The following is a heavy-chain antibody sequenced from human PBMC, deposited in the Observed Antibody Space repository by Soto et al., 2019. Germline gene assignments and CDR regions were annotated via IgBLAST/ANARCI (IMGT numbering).Heavy chain of an antibody. V-gene: IGHV1-18*04. J-gene: IGHJ6*02. CDR2: ISAYNGNT. CDR1: GYTFTSYG. D-gene: IGHD6-13*01. Sequence: QVQLVQSGAEVKKPGASVKVSCKASGYTFTSYGISWVRQAPGQGLEWMGWISAYNGNTNYAQKLQGRVTRTAVTSTSTDYMELRSLRSDDTVVYYCAGHIKQQLPGYYYYYGMEVWGQGTTVTVAS. CDR3: AGHIKQQLPGYYYYYGMEV.